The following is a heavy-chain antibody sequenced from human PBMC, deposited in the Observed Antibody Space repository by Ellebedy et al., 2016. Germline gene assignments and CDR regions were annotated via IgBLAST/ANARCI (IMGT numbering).Heavy chain of an antibody. CDR1: HDSTGDFY. J-gene: IGHJ3*02. CDR2: AHHAGGT. V-gene: IGHV4-59*01. Sequence: SETLSLTCTVSHDSTGDFYWNWIRQAPGRGLEWIGFAHHAGGTSYNPSLKSRVTASVDTAKNQISLKLTSVAAADTAIYYCARWAGGGVGAFDIWGQGTKSPSLQ. D-gene: IGHD3-16*01. CDR3: ARWAGGGVGAFDI.